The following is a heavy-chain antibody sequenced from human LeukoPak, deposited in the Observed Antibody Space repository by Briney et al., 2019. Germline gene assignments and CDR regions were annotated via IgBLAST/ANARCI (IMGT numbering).Heavy chain of an antibody. CDR2: IYTSGST. Sequence: SQTLSLTCTVSGGSISSGSYYWSWIRQPAGKGLEWIGRIYTSGSTNYNPSLKSRVTISVDTSKNQFSLKLSSVTAADTAVYYCARHKWSTGGGLDAFDIWGQGTMVTVSS. CDR1: GGSISSGSYY. J-gene: IGHJ3*02. D-gene: IGHD2-8*01. CDR3: ARHKWSTGGGLDAFDI. V-gene: IGHV4-61*02.